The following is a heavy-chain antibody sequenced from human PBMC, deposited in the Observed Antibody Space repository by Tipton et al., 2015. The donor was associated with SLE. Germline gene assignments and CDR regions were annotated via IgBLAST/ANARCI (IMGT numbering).Heavy chain of an antibody. CDR3: ASQSHFSSGWPDAFDI. V-gene: IGHV4-34*01. Sequence: TLSLTCAVYGASFSGYYWSWIRQPPGKGLEWIGEINHSGGTNYNPSLKSRVTVSVDTSKNQFSLKLSSVTAADTAVYYCASQSHFSSGWPDAFDIWGQGTKVTVSS. J-gene: IGHJ3*02. CDR1: GASFSGYY. D-gene: IGHD6-19*01. CDR2: INHSGGT.